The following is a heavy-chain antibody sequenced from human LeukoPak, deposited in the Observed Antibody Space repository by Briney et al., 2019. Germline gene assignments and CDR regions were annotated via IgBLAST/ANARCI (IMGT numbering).Heavy chain of an antibody. V-gene: IGHV1-69*04. CDR2: IIPILGIA. D-gene: IGHD3-16*01. Sequence: GASVKVSCKASGGTFSSYTISWVRQAPGQGREWMGRIIPILGIANYAQKFQGRVTITADKSTSTAYMERSSLRSEDTAVYYCARDVRSNLLGYWGQGTLVTVSS. CDR1: GGTFSSYT. J-gene: IGHJ4*02. CDR3: ARDVRSNLLGY.